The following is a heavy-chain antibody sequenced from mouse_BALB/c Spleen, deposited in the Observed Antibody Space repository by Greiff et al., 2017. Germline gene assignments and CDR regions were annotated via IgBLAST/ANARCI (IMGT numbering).Heavy chain of an antibody. V-gene: IGHV3-2*02. Sequence: EVQLVESGPGLVKPSQSLSLTCTVTGYSITSDYAWNWIRQFPGNKLEWMGYISYSGSTSYNPSLKSRISITRDTSKNQFFLQLNSVTTEDTATYYCARMRDYDAWFAYWGQGTLVTVSA. CDR3: ARMRDYDAWFAY. CDR2: ISYSGST. CDR1: GYSITSDYA. D-gene: IGHD2-4*01. J-gene: IGHJ3*01.